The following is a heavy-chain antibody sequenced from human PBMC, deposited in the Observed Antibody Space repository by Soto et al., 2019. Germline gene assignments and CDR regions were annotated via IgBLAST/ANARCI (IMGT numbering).Heavy chain of an antibody. J-gene: IGHJ6*02. V-gene: IGHV4-39*01. CDR3: APLSVSLSGPYGIHV. Sequence: LSLTCSVSGYSVSSSDYYWAWIRQPPGKGLEWIGSMLYSGLTYYNPSLKSRVTLSVDTSKNQFSVRLNSVTASDTAVYYCAPLSVSLSGPYGIHVRGQGTTVTVSS. CDR1: GYSVSSSDYY. D-gene: IGHD2-15*01. CDR2: MLYSGLT.